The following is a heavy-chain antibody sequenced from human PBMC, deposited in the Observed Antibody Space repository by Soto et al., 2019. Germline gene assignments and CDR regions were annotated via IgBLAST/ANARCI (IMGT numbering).Heavy chain of an antibody. Sequence: RHAPEKGLEWMGWINPNSGGTNYAQQFQGWVTMTRDTSISTAYMELSRLRSDDTAVYYCARAGFCVFFFLMIRRPPRSTLFPYTTSSDL. D-gene: IGHD4-17*01. V-gene: IGHV1-2*04. CDR3: ARAGFCVFFFLMIRRPPRSTLFPYTTSSDL. J-gene: IGHJ2*01. CDR2: INPNSGGT.